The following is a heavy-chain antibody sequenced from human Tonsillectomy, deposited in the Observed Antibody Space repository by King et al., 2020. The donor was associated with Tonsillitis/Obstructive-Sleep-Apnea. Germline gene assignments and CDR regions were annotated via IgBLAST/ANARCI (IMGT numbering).Heavy chain of an antibody. CDR1: GGSISSSSYY. Sequence: QLQESGPGLVKPSETLSLTCTVSGGSISSSSYYWGWIRQPPGKGLEWIGSIYYSGSTYYNPSLKSRVTISVDTSKNQFSLKLSSVTAADTAVYYCARLAGRXSTSPGXXRXXXWXQGTLVTVSS. CDR3: ARLAGRXSTSPGXXRXXX. V-gene: IGHV4-39*01. D-gene: IGHD2-2*01. CDR2: IYYSGST. J-gene: IGHJ4*02.